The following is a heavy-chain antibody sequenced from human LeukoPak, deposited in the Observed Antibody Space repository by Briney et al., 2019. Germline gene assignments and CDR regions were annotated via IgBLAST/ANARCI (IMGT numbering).Heavy chain of an antibody. CDR2: IYTSGST. CDR3: ARQARGYGDRSLWYFDY. D-gene: IGHD4-17*01. Sequence: SETLSLTCTVSGGSISSYYWSWIRQLPGKGLEWIGYIYTSGSTNYNPSLKSRVTISVDTSKNQFSLKLSSVTAADTAVYYCARQARGYGDRSLWYFDYWGQGTLVTVSS. V-gene: IGHV4-4*09. J-gene: IGHJ4*02. CDR1: GGSISSYY.